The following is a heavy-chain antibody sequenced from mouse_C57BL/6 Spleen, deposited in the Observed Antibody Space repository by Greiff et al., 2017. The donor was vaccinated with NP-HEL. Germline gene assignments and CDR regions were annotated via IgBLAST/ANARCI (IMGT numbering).Heavy chain of an antibody. CDR1: GFTFSDYY. Sequence: VQLKESEGGLVQPGSSMKLSCTASGFTFSDYYMAWVRQVPEKGLEWVANINYDGSSTYYLDSLKSRFIISRDNAKNILYLQMSSLKSEDTATYYCARDRAMDYWGQGTSVTVSS. CDR3: ARDRAMDY. V-gene: IGHV5-16*01. CDR2: INYDGSST. J-gene: IGHJ4*01.